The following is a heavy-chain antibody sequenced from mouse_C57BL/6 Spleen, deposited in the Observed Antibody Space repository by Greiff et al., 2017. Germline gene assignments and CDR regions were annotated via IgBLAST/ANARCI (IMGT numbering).Heavy chain of an antibody. V-gene: IGHV1-20*01. Sequence: EVQLQQSGPELVKPGDSVKISCKASGYSFTGYFMNWVMQSHGQSLEWIGRINPYNGDTFYNQKFKGKATLTVDKSSSTAHMELRSLTSEDSAVXYCARSEDYGSRPFDYWGQGTTLTVSS. CDR2: INPYNGDT. CDR1: GYSFTGYF. D-gene: IGHD1-1*01. J-gene: IGHJ2*01. CDR3: ARSEDYGSRPFDY.